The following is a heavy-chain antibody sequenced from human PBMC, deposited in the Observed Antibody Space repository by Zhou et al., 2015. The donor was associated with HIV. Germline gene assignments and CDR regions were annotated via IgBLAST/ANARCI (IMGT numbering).Heavy chain of an antibody. CDR1: GYTFTSYA. J-gene: IGHJ4*02. V-gene: IGHV1-3*01. CDR2: INAGNGNT. D-gene: IGHD3-3*01. CDR3: ARADDFWSGYYSGSLDY. Sequence: QVQLVQSGAEVKKPGASVKVSCKASGYTFTSYAMHWVRQAPGQRLEWMGWINAGNGNTKYSQKFQGRVTITRDTSASTAYMELSSLRSEDTAVYYCARADDFWSGYYSGSLDYWGQGTLVTVSS.